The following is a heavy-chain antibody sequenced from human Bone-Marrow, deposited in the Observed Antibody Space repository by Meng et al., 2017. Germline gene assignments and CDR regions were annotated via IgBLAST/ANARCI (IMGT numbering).Heavy chain of an antibody. CDR3: ARINPKDDY. J-gene: IGHJ4*02. CDR2: IYYSGHT. Sequence: SETLSLTCTVSGGSVSTSSHYWGWIRQPPGKGLEWIGTIYYSGHTYYNPSLKTRTTVSVDTSKIQFSLKLNSVTAADTAVYYCARINPKDDYWGQGTLVTVSS. V-gene: IGHV4-39*07. CDR1: GGSVSTSSHY.